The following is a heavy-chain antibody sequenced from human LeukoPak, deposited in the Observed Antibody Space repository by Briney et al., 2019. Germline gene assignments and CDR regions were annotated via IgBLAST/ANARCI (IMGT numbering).Heavy chain of an antibody. D-gene: IGHD3-10*01. CDR2: IKQDGSEK. Sequence: GGSLRLSCAASGFTFSSYWMSWVRQAPGKGLEWVANIKQDGSEKYYVDSVKGRFTISRDNAKNSLYLQMNSLRAEDTAVYYCARGSRWFGESDGGFDYWGQGTLVTVSS. CDR3: ARGSRWFGESDGGFDY. V-gene: IGHV3-7*01. J-gene: IGHJ4*02. CDR1: GFTFSSYW.